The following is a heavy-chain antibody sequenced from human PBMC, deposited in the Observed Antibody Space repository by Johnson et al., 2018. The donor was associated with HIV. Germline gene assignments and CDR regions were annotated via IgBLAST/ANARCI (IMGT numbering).Heavy chain of an antibody. V-gene: IGHV3-72*01. CDR3: ARENYRRRDAFDV. Sequence: EVQLVESGGGLVQPGGSLRLSCVVSGFTFSDYYMDWVRQAPGKGLEWVGRTTDKLNSYTTNYAASVKGRFTISRDDSKKSLYLQINSLRTEDTAVYYCARENYRRRDAFDVWGQGTVVIVSS. CDR1: GFTFSDYY. CDR2: TTDKLNSYTT. D-gene: IGHD1-7*01. J-gene: IGHJ3*01.